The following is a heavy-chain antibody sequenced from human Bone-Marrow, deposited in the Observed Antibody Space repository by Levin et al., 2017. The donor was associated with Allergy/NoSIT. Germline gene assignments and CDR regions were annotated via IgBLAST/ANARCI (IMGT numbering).Heavy chain of an antibody. CDR2: IVSKTAGGTI. V-gene: IGHV3-15*07. J-gene: IGHJ4*02. Sequence: GGSLRLSCAASGFTFSDAWMNWVRQAPGKGPEWVGRIVSKTAGGTIEYAAPVKDRFIISRDDSKSTAYLQMNSLKTEDTAVYYCSTNGGTNGVNTWPSRWGQGSLVTVSS. D-gene: IGHD2-8*01. CDR1: GFTFSDAW. CDR3: STNGGTNGVNTWPSR.